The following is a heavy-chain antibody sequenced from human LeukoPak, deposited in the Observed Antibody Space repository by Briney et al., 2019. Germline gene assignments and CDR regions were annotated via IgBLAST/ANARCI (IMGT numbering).Heavy chain of an antibody. D-gene: IGHD6-6*01. V-gene: IGHV3-9*01. CDR2: ISWNSDSI. J-gene: IGHJ4*02. CDR3: ANGLSSSSPMGYWGQGTLVTGLSSSSPMGY. CDR1: GFTFDDYA. Sequence: PGGSLRLSCAASGFTFDDYAMHWVRQAPGKGLEWVSGISWNSDSIGYADSVKGRFTISRDNAKNSLYLQMNSLRAEDTAFYYCANGLSSSSPMGYWGQGTLVTGLSSSSPMGYWGQGTLVTVSS.